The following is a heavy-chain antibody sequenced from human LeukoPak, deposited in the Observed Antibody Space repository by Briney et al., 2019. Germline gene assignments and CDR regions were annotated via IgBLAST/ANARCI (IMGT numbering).Heavy chain of an antibody. CDR2: IIPIFGTA. CDR1: GGTFSSYA. V-gene: IGHV1-69*05. D-gene: IGHD2-21*02. CDR3: SRHADCVGDCVLFRLLT. Sequence: AVKVSCKASGGTFSSYAISWVRQPPGQGLEWMGVIIPIFGTANYAHKFQRRVTITTDESTSTAYIELSSPRSEDTAVYYCSRHADCVGDCVLFRLLTWGQGTLGTVSP. J-gene: IGHJ5*02.